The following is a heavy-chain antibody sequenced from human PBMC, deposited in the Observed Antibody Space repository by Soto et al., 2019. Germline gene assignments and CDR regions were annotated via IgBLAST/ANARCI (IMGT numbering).Heavy chain of an antibody. V-gene: IGHV3-48*03. Sequence: PGGSLRLSCASSVFAFANYEMHWVRQAPGKGLDWVAYINGGGDVKYYADSVEGRFTISRDNAKNALFLQMDNLRAEDTAIYYCARLSGDGFWKSYSPYNLFESWGQGALVTVSS. D-gene: IGHD3-3*01. CDR1: VFAFANYE. CDR3: ARLSGDGFWKSYSPYNLFES. J-gene: IGHJ5*01. CDR2: INGGGDVK.